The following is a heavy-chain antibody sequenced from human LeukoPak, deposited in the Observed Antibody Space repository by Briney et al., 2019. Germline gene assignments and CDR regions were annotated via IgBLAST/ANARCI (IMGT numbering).Heavy chain of an antibody. CDR1: GGSISSYY. J-gene: IGHJ4*02. V-gene: IGHV4-59*12. Sequence: PSETLSLTCTVSGGSISSYYWSWIRQPPGKGLEWIGYIYYSGSTNYNPSLKSRVTISVDTSKNQFSLKLSSVTAADTAVYYCARELRYCSSTSCYTTPFDYWGQGTLVTVSS. D-gene: IGHD2-2*02. CDR2: IYYSGST. CDR3: ARELRYCSSTSCYTTPFDY.